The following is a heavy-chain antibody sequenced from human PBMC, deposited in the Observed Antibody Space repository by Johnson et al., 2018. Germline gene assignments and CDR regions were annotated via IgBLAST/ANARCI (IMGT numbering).Heavy chain of an antibody. CDR1: GFTFSSYA. D-gene: IGHD6-19*01. V-gene: IGHV3-23*04. Sequence: VQLVQSGGGVVQPGRSLRLSCAASGFTFSSYAMSWVRQAPGKGLEWVSAISGSGGSTYYEDSVKGRFTISRDNSKNTLYLQMNSLRAEDTAVYYCAKDRPDRYSSGGKCFQHWGQGTLVTVSS. J-gene: IGHJ1*01. CDR3: AKDRPDRYSSGGKCFQH. CDR2: ISGSGGST.